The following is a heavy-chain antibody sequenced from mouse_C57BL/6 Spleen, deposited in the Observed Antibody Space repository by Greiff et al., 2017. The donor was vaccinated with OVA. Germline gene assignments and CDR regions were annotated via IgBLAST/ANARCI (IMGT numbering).Heavy chain of an antibody. V-gene: IGHV1-64*01. Sequence: QVQLQQPGAELVKPGASVKLSCKASGYTFTSYWMHWVKQRPGQGLEWIGMIHPNSGSTNYNEKFKSKATLTVDKSSSTAYMQLSSLTSEDSAVYYCAREGSNFYFDYWGQVTTLTVSS. D-gene: IGHD2-5*01. CDR1: GYTFTSYW. CDR2: IHPNSGST. J-gene: IGHJ2*01. CDR3: AREGSNFYFDY.